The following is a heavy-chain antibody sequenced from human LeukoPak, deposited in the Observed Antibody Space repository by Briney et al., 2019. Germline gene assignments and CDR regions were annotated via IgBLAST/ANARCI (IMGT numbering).Heavy chain of an antibody. V-gene: IGHV4-59*08. CDR1: GGSISSHY. CDR3: ARKASHWFDL. J-gene: IGHJ5*02. Sequence: PSETLSLTCTVSGGSISSHYWNWIRQTPGKGLEWIGYIYYSGSTNYNPSLKSRVTISIDTSKNQFSLKLSSVTAADTAVYHCARKASHWFDLWGQGALVTVSS. CDR2: IYYSGST.